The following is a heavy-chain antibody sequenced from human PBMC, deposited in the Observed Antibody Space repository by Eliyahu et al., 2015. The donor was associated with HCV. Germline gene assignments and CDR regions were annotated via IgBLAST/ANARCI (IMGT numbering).Heavy chain of an antibody. J-gene: IGHJ4*02. D-gene: IGHD5-24*01. CDR3: ARETTVRWLQDGLLT. V-gene: IGHV3-30*04. CDR2: VGYDGTKK. Sequence: QVRLVESGGGVVQPGRSLSLSCAAXAXTXXXYSIHWVRQAPGKGLEWVAVVGYDGTKKYYADSVKGRFTASRDNSQNTAYLQMNSLGVEDTAVYYCARETTVRWLQDGLLTWGQGTLVTVSS. CDR1: AXTXXXYS.